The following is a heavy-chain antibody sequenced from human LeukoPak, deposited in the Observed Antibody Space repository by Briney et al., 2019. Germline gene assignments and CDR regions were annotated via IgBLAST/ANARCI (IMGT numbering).Heavy chain of an antibody. D-gene: IGHD3-16*01. J-gene: IGHJ6*02. Sequence: GGSLRLSCVVSGFRFDDYGMHWVRQVPGKGLEWVSGISWRGTTTGYADSVKGRFTISRDSAKNSLYLQMDSLRVEDTALYYCAKDESTGGFAPGYFYGMGVWGQGTTVTVSS. CDR1: GFRFDDYG. CDR3: AKDESTGGFAPGYFYGMGV. V-gene: IGHV3-9*01. CDR2: ISWRGTTT.